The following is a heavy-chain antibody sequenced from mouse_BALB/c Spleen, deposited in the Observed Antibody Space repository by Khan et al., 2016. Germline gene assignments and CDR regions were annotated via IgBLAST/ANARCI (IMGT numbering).Heavy chain of an antibody. CDR1: GFSIIAYG. CDR2: IWGDGST. J-gene: IGHJ4*01. CDR3: ARDGWGYYAMDY. V-gene: IGHV2-6-7*01. D-gene: IGHD2-2*01. Sequence: VQLKESGPGLVAPSQSLSITCTVSGFSIIAYGVNWVRQPPGKGLEWLGMIWGDGSTDYNSAIKYRLNIPKDNSRSHVFLKMNSLRTDDTAEYYCARDGWGYYAMDYWGQGTSVTVSS.